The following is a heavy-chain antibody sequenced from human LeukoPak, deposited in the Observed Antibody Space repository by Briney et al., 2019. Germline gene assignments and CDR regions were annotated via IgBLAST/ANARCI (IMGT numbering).Heavy chain of an antibody. CDR1: GYTFTGYY. D-gene: IGHD5-12*01. J-gene: IGHJ3*02. Sequence: ASVKVSCKASGYTFTGYYMHWVRQAPGQGLEWMGIINPSGGSTSYAQKFQGRVTMTRDTSTSTVYMELSSLRSEDTAVYYCARPARYSGYDFSRDAFDIWGQGTMVTVSS. CDR3: ARPARYSGYDFSRDAFDI. CDR2: INPSGGST. V-gene: IGHV1-46*01.